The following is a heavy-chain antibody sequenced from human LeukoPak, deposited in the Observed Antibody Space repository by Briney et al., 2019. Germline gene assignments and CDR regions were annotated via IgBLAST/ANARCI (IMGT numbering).Heavy chain of an antibody. Sequence: GASVKVSCKASGYTFTSYGISWVRQAPGQGLEWMGWISAYNGNTNYAQKLQGRVTMTTDTSTSTAYMELRSLRSDDTAVYYCARGSYGRWLQFYFDYWGQGTLVTVSS. D-gene: IGHD5-24*01. CDR2: ISAYNGNT. CDR3: ARGSYGRWLQFYFDY. J-gene: IGHJ4*02. CDR1: GYTFTSYG. V-gene: IGHV1-18*01.